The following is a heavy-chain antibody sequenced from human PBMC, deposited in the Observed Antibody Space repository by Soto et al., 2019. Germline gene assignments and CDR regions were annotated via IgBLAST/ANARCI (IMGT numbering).Heavy chain of an antibody. CDR3: ARESEDLTSNFDY. CDR1: GFTFSSYA. Sequence: PGGSLRLSCAASGFTFSSYAMHWVRQAPGKGLEWVSGISWNSGSIGYADSMKGRFTISRDNGKNSLYLEMHSLRAEDTAVYYCARESEDLTSNFDYWGQGTLVTVSS. CDR2: ISWNSGSI. J-gene: IGHJ4*02. V-gene: IGHV3-9*01.